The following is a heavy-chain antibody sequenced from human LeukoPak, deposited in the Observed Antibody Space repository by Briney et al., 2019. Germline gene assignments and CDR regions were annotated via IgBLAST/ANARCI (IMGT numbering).Heavy chain of an antibody. CDR1: GGSFSGYY. V-gene: IGHV4-34*01. J-gene: IGHJ4*02. D-gene: IGHD6-19*01. CDR3: ARYQPPKYSSGWNVVAFDY. Sequence: SETLSLTCAVYGGSFSGYYWSWIRQPPGKGLEWIGEINHSGSTNYNPSLKSQVTISVDTSKNQFSLKLSSVTAADTAVYYCARYQPPKYSSGWNVVAFDYWGQGTLVTVSS. CDR2: INHSGST.